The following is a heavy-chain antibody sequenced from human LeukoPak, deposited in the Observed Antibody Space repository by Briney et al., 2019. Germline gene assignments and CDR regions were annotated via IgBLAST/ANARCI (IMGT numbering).Heavy chain of an antibody. V-gene: IGHV4-59*01. CDR2: IHYSGST. CDR1: GGSISSYY. CDR3: ASLSYYDFWSGYDNWFDP. D-gene: IGHD3-3*01. Sequence: PSETLSLTCTVSGGSISSYYWSWIRQSPEKGLEWIGYIHYSGSTNYNPSLKSRVTISVDTSKNQFSLKLSSVTAADTAVYYCASLSYYDFWSGYDNWFDPWGQGTLVTVSS. J-gene: IGHJ5*02.